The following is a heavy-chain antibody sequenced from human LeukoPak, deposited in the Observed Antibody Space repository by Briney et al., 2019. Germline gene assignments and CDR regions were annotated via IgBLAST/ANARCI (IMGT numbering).Heavy chain of an antibody. CDR2: ISSSSNAI. J-gene: IGHJ3*02. CDR3: ASAHDYGDTDAFDI. CDR1: GFTFNTYS. D-gene: IGHD4-17*01. Sequence: GGSLRLSCAASGFTFNTYSMNWVRQAPGKGLEWVSYISSSSNAIFYADSVKGRFTISRDNAKNSLYLQMNSLRAEDTAVYYCASAHDYGDTDAFDIWGQGTMVTVSS. V-gene: IGHV3-21*05.